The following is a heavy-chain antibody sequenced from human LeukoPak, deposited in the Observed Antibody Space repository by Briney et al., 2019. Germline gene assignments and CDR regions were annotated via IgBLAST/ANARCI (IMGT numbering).Heavy chain of an antibody. CDR3: TRLFCSSTSCSSQDY. D-gene: IGHD2-2*01. CDR2: IRSKVYGGTT. J-gene: IGHJ4*02. CDR1: GLTSSDHP. V-gene: IGHV3-49*04. Sequence: GGSLTLSCEVSGLTSSDHPMNWVRQAPGKGLEWVGFIRSKVYGGTTEYAASVKGRFTISRDDSKSIAYLQMSGLKTEDTAVYYCTRLFCSSTSCSSQDYWGQGTLVTVSS.